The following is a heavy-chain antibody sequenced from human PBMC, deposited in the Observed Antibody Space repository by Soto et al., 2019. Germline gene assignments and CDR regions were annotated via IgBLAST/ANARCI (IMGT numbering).Heavy chain of an antibody. CDR3: ARGLICGVVPPPYYYYGMDV. V-gene: IGHV1-2*04. Sequence: ASVKVSCKASGYTFTGYYMHWVRQAPGQGLEWMGWINPNSGGTNYAQKFQGWVTMTRDTSISTAYMELSRLRSDDTAVYYCARGLICGVVPPPYYYYGMDVWGQGTTVTVSS. CDR2: INPNSGGT. CDR1: GYTFTGYY. J-gene: IGHJ6*02. D-gene: IGHD3-3*01.